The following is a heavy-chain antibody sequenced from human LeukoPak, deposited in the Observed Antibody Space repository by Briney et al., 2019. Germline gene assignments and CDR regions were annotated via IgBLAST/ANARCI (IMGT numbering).Heavy chain of an antibody. D-gene: IGHD6-6*01. CDR1: GGSISSSNW. V-gene: IGHV4-4*02. CDR3: ARDSLAARPLAD. J-gene: IGHJ4*02. Sequence: SETLSLTCAVSGGSISSSNWWSWVRQPPGKGLEWIGEIYHSGSTNYNPSLKSRVTISVDRSKNQFSLKLSSVTAADTAVYYCARDSLAARPLADWGQGTLVTVSS. CDR2: IYHSGST.